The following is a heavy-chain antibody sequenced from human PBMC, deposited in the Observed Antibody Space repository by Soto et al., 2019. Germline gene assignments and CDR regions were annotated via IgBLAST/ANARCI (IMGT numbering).Heavy chain of an antibody. CDR1: GFTFSSYA. D-gene: IGHD2-15*01. CDR2: VSIGGST. J-gene: IGHJ4*02. Sequence: PGGSLRLSCAASGFTFSSYAMGWVRQGPGKGLEWVAVVSIGGSTHYADSVRDRFTISRDNSKNTLSLQMNSLTAEDTAVYFCAKRRGAGGHFDYWGQGALVTVSS. CDR3: AKRRGAGGHFDY. V-gene: IGHV3-23*01.